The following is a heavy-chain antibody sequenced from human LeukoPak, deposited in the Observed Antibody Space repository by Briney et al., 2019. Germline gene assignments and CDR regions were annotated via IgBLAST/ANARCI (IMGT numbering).Heavy chain of an antibody. CDR2: IYHSGST. D-gene: IGHD6-13*01. J-gene: IGHJ4*02. CDR3: ARAGSWKLNFDY. V-gene: IGHV4-39*07. CDR1: GGSISSSFYY. Sequence: SETLSLTCTVSGGSISSSFYYWGWIRQPPGKGLEWIGSIYHSGSTYYNPSLKSRVTISVDTSRNQFSLNLSSVTAADTAVYYCARAGSWKLNFDYWGQGTLVTVSS.